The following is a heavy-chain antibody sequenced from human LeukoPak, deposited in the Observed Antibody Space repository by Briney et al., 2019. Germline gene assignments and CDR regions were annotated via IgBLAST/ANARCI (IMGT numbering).Heavy chain of an antibody. Sequence: ASVKVSCKASGYTFTGYYMHWVRQAPGQGLEWMGWINPNSGGTNYAQKFQGRVTMTRDTSISTAYMELSRLRSDDTAVYYCARAGLFATFDASDIWGQGTMVTVSS. D-gene: IGHD1-14*01. CDR3: ARAGLFATFDASDI. CDR2: INPNSGGT. V-gene: IGHV1-2*02. CDR1: GYTFTGYY. J-gene: IGHJ3*02.